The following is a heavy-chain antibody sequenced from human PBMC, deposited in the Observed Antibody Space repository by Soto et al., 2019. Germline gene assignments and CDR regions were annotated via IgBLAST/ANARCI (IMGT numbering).Heavy chain of an antibody. D-gene: IGHD4-17*01. CDR1: GFTFSSYA. CDR3: AREGPTVTTDFDY. CDR2: ISYDGSNK. J-gene: IGHJ4*02. V-gene: IGHV3-30-3*01. Sequence: QVQLVESGGGVVQPGRSLRLSCAASGFTFSSYAMHWVRQAPGKGLEWVAVISYDGSNKYYADSVKGRFTISRDSSKNTLYLQMNSLRAEDTAVYYCAREGPTVTTDFDYWGQGTLVTVSS.